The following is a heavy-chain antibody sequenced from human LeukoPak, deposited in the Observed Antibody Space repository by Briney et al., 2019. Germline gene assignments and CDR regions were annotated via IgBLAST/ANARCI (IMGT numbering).Heavy chain of an antibody. V-gene: IGHV1-69*04. CDR3: ARIGSYYDRNVGAPFDY. CDR1: GGTFSSYV. J-gene: IGHJ4*02. CDR2: IIPILGIA. D-gene: IGHD3-22*01. Sequence: SVKVSCKASGGTFSSYVISWVRQAPGQGLEWMGRIIPILGIANYAQKFQGRVTITADKSTSTAYMELSSLRSEDTAVYYCARIGSYYDRNVGAPFDYWGQGTLVTVSS.